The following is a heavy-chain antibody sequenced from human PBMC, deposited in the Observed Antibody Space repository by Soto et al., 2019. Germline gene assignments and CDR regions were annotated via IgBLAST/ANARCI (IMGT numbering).Heavy chain of an antibody. CDR2: ISSSGSTI. Sequence: GGSLRLSCAASGFTFSDYYMSWIRQAPGKGLEWVSYISSSGSTIYYADSVKGRFTISRDNAKNSLYLQMNSLRDEDTAVYYCASRVGYSYGYLSDYWGQGTLVTVSS. D-gene: IGHD5-18*01. CDR3: ASRVGYSYGYLSDY. V-gene: IGHV3-11*04. J-gene: IGHJ4*02. CDR1: GFTFSDYY.